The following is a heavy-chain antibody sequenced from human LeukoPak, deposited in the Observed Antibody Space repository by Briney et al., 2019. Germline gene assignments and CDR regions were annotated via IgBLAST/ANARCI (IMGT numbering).Heavy chain of an antibody. D-gene: IGHD3-9*01. Sequence: SETLSLTCTVSGGSISSYYWSWIRLPPGKGLEWIGYLSKSGNTNYSPSLKSRVTIFGDTSKNQFFLKLSPVTAADTAVYYCARARYVNSFYAFDIWGQGTLVTVSS. CDR1: GGSISSYY. CDR3: ARARYVNSFYAFDI. V-gene: IGHV4-59*01. CDR2: LSKSGNT. J-gene: IGHJ3*02.